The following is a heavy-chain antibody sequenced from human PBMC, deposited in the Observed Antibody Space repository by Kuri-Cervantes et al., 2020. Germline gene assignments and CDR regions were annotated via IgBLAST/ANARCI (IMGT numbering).Heavy chain of an antibody. V-gene: IGHV3-64*02. CDR1: GFTFSSYA. CDR3: ARGLRVMAYFDY. Sequence: GESLKISCAASGFTFSSYAIHWVRQAPGKGLEYVSAISSNGGSTYYADSVKGRFTISRDNSKNTLYLQMNSLRAEDTAVYYCARGLRVMAYFDYWGQGTLVTVSS. CDR2: ISSNGGST. D-gene: IGHD2-8*01. J-gene: IGHJ4*02.